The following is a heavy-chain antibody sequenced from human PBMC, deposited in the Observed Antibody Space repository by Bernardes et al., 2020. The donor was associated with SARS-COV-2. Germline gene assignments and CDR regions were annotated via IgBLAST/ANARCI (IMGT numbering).Heavy chain of an antibody. CDR2: IYISGST. V-gene: IGHV4-4*02. Sequence: SETLSLTCTVSGDSISTSNWWRWVRQSPGKGLEWIGEIYISGSTNYNPSLQSRVTISIDKSQNQFSLNLNSATAADTAIYYCARLLTEKDNSGLDVWGQGTTVTVSS. J-gene: IGHJ6*02. CDR3: ARLLTEKDNSGLDV. D-gene: IGHD3-9*01. CDR1: GDSISTSNW.